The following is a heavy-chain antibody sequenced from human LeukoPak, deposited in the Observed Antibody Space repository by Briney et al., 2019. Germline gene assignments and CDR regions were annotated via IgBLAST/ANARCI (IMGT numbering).Heavy chain of an antibody. CDR2: ISHTGDT. Sequence: PGGSLRLSCAASVFTFSSYALSWVRQAPGMGLQWVSAISHTGDTYYADSVKGRFTISRDNSKNTLYLQMTSLRADDTAVYYCAKAPIYDSTGYYREYDYWGQGTLVTVSS. J-gene: IGHJ4*02. V-gene: IGHV3-23*01. D-gene: IGHD3-22*01. CDR1: VFTFSSYA. CDR3: AKAPIYDSTGYYREYDY.